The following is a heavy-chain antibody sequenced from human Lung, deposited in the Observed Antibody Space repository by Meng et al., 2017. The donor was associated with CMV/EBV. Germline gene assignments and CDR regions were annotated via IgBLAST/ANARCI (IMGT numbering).Heavy chain of an antibody. CDR1: GFSFSSYS. CDR2: ISMSSSDI. J-gene: IGHJ5*02. Sequence: GGSXRLXCAASGFSFSSYSMNWVRQAPGKGLEWVSYISMSSSDIYYADSVKGRFTISRDNAKKSLYLQMNSLRAEDTAVYYCARNKYDFWGTNWFDPWGQGTLVTVSS. D-gene: IGHD3-3*01. CDR3: ARNKYDFWGTNWFDP. V-gene: IGHV3-21*01.